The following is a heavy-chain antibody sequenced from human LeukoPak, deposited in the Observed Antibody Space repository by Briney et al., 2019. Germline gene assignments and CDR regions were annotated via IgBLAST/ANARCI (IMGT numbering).Heavy chain of an antibody. Sequence: PSETLSLTCTVSGGPIDSYYWSWIRQPPGKGLEWIGYVYYDGTTSYNPSLKSRVTISIDTSKKQFSLKLNSVTAADTAVYYCARDGLYYYDKDAFDIWGQGTMVT. CDR2: VYYDGTT. CDR1: GGPIDSYY. CDR3: ARDGLYYYDKDAFDI. V-gene: IGHV4-59*01. D-gene: IGHD3-22*01. J-gene: IGHJ3*02.